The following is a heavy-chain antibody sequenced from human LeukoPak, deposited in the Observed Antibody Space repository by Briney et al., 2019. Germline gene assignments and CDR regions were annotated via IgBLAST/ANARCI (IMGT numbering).Heavy chain of an antibody. CDR2: IYTSGST. Sequence: PSETLSLTCTVSGGSISSSSYYWSWIRQPAGKGLEWIGRIYTSGSTSYNPSLKSRVTISVDTSKNQLSLKLSSVTAADTAVYYCARVGIYDSSGYYPNWGQGTLVTVSS. V-gene: IGHV4-61*02. D-gene: IGHD3-22*01. J-gene: IGHJ4*02. CDR3: ARVGIYDSSGYYPN. CDR1: GGSISSSSYY.